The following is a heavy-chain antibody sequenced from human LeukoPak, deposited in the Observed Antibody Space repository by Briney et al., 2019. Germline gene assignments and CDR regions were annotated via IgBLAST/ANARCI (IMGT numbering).Heavy chain of an antibody. CDR1: GGSINSYY. CDR3: ARDEYYGSGTYFDY. Sequence: SETLSLTCTVSGGSINSYYWSWIRQPAGKGLEWIGLIYTSGSTNYNPSLKSRVTMSVDTSKNQFSLKLSSVTAADTAVYYCARDEYYGSGTYFDYWGQGTLVTVSS. V-gene: IGHV4-4*07. D-gene: IGHD3-10*01. J-gene: IGHJ4*02. CDR2: IYTSGST.